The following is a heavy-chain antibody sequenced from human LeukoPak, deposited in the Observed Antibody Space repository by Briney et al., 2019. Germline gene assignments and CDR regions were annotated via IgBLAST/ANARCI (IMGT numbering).Heavy chain of an antibody. V-gene: IGHV3-20*04. J-gene: IGHJ6*03. CDR2: MNWNGGSI. D-gene: IGHD6-6*01. CDR3: ARHGQLVTSYYYYMDG. Sequence: GGSLRLSCAASGFTFDDYGMSWVRQAPGKGLEWVSGMNWNGGSIGYADSVKGRFTISRDNAKNSLYLQMNSLRAEDTALYYCARHGQLVTSYYYYMDGWGKGTTVTVSS. CDR1: GFTFDDYG.